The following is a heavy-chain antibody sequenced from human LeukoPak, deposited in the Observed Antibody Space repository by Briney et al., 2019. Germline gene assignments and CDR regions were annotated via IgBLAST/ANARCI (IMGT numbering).Heavy chain of an antibody. CDR1: GYSFSTDW. Sequence: GESLKISCKGSGYSFSTDWVGWVRQMPGKGLEWMGIIYPGDSDTRYSPSFQGQVTISADKSIRTAYLQWSSLKASDTAMYYCARQVVPAAIYPFDIWGQGTMVSVSS. CDR2: IYPGDSDT. D-gene: IGHD2-2*01. V-gene: IGHV5-51*01. CDR3: ARQVVPAAIYPFDI. J-gene: IGHJ3*02.